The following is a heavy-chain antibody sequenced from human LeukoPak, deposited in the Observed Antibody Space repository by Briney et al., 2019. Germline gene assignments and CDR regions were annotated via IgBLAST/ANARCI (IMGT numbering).Heavy chain of an antibody. J-gene: IGHJ3*02. Sequence: SETLSLTCAVSGGSISNNYWSWIRQPPGKGLEWIGYIYYSGSTNYNPSLKSRVTISVDTSKNQFSLQLHSVTPEDTAVYYCASIAAAGPDAFDIWGQGTMVTVSS. CDR1: GGSISNNY. CDR2: IYYSGST. CDR3: ASIAAAGPDAFDI. D-gene: IGHD6-13*01. V-gene: IGHV4-59*12.